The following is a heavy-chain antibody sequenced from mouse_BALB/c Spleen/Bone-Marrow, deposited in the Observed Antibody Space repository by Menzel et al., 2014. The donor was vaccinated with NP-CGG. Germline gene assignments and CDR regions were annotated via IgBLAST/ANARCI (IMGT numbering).Heavy chain of an antibody. J-gene: IGHJ3*01. D-gene: IGHD2-4*01. Sequence: LVESGPGLMKPGASVKISCKASGYSFTSYYIHWVKQNHGKSLEWIGYIDPFNGVTIYNQKFKGKATLTADKSSSTAYMHLSSLTSEDSAVYYCARRVITTGPGFAYWGQGTLVTVSA. CDR2: IDPFNGVT. CDR3: ARRVITTGPGFAY. CDR1: GYSFTSYY. V-gene: IGHV1-28*01.